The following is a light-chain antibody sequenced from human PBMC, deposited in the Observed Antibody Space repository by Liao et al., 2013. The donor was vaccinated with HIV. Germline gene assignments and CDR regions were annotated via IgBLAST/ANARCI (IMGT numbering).Light chain of an antibody. CDR1: KLGDKY. Sequence: SYELTQPPSVSVAPGQTVNIACSGEKLGDKYVCWYQKKTGQSPVLVIYQDSKRPSGIPERFSGSNSGITATLTISGTQAMDEADYYCQAWDSSKGVFGTGTKVTVL. CDR3: QAWDSSKGV. J-gene: IGLJ1*01. CDR2: QDS. V-gene: IGLV3-1*01.